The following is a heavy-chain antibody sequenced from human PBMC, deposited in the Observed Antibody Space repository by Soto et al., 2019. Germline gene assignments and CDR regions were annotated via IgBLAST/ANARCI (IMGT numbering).Heavy chain of an antibody. Sequence: PGGSLRLSCAASGFTFSSYWMSWVRQAPGKGLEWVANIKQAGSEKYYVDSVKGRFTISRDNAKNSLYLQMNSLRAEDTAVYYCAREGKLLWFWDVNAFGIWGRGTMFTVSS. J-gene: IGHJ3*02. CDR2: IKQAGSEK. D-gene: IGHD3-10*01. CDR3: AREGKLLWFWDVNAFGI. V-gene: IGHV3-7*03. CDR1: GFTFSSYW.